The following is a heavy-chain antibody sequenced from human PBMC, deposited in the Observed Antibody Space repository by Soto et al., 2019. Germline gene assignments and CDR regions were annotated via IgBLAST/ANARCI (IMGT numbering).Heavy chain of an antibody. CDR1: GFTFSNYD. CDR2: IGAAGDT. Sequence: EVQLVESGGGLVQPGGSLRLSCAASGFTFSNYDMHWVRQVTGKGLEWVSAIGAAGDTDYPDSVKGRFTISRANAKNDLYLQMNSLRAEDTGVYYCASGGWGSSWYEGGSRIDYWGQGALVTVSS. V-gene: IGHV3-13*01. J-gene: IGHJ4*02. D-gene: IGHD6-13*01. CDR3: ASGGWGSSWYEGGSRIDY.